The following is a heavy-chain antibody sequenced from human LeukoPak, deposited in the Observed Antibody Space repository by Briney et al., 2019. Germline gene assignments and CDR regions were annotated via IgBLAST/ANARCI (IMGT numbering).Heavy chain of an antibody. J-gene: IGHJ5*02. D-gene: IGHD6-13*01. CDR2: ISSSGSTM. Sequence: PGGSLRLSCAASGFTFSDYYMSWIRQAPGKGLEWVSYISSSGSTMYYADSVKGRFTISRDNARKSLYLQMNSLRAEDTAVYYCARSRAGGTFNNWFDPWGQGTLVTVSS. CDR3: ARSRAGGTFNNWFDP. CDR1: GFTFSDYY. V-gene: IGHV3-11*01.